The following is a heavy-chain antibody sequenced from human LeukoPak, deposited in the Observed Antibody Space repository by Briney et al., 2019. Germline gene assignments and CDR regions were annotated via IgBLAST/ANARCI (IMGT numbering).Heavy chain of an antibody. CDR3: ARDLMDYDFWSGYNWFDP. D-gene: IGHD3-3*01. Sequence: ASVKVSCKASGYTFTSYGISWVRQAPGQGLEWMGGIIPIFGTANYAQKFQGRVTITADESTSTAYMELSSLRSEDTAVYYCARDLMDYDFWSGYNWFDPWGQGTLVTVSS. CDR1: GYTFTSYG. CDR2: IIPIFGTA. J-gene: IGHJ5*02. V-gene: IGHV1-69*13.